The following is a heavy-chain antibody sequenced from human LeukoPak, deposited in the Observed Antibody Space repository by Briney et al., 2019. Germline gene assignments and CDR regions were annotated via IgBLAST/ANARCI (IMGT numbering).Heavy chain of an antibody. J-gene: IGHJ4*02. CDR3: AKVSRIAMIVVVIPTSRYYFDY. D-gene: IGHD3-22*01. Sequence: PGGSLRLSCAASGFTFSNYAMRWVRQAPGKGLEWVSGISGSGDSTYYADSVKGRFTISRDNSKNTLYLQMNSLRAEDTAVYYCAKVSRIAMIVVVIPTSRYYFDYWGQGTLVTVSS. CDR1: GFTFSNYA. CDR2: ISGSGDST. V-gene: IGHV3-23*01.